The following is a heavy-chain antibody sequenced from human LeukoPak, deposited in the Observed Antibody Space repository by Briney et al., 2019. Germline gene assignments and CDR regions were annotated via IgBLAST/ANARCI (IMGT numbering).Heavy chain of an antibody. CDR3: AREDSGSYFSYYFGY. CDR2: ISYDGSNK. Sequence: GGSLRLSCAASGFTFSSYAMHWVRQAPGKGLEWVAVISYDGSNKYYADSVKGRFTISRDNSKNTLYLQMNSLRAEDTAVYYCAREDSGSYFSYYFGYWGQGTLVTVSS. D-gene: IGHD1-26*01. CDR1: GFTFSSYA. J-gene: IGHJ4*02. V-gene: IGHV3-30-3*01.